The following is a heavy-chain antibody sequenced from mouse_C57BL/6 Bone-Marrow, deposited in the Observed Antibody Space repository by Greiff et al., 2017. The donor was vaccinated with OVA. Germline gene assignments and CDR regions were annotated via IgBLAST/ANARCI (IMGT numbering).Heavy chain of an antibody. Sequence: QVQLQQPGAELVKPGASVKMSCKASGYTFTSYWITWVKQRPGQGLEWIGDIYPGSGRTNFNEKFNSKATLTVDTSSSTAYMQLSSLTSEDSAVYYCAKKGLLWLRRGFDYWGQGTTLTVST. J-gene: IGHJ2*01. D-gene: IGHD2-2*01. CDR2: IYPGSGRT. V-gene: IGHV1-55*01. CDR3: AKKGLLWLRRGFDY. CDR1: GYTFTSYW.